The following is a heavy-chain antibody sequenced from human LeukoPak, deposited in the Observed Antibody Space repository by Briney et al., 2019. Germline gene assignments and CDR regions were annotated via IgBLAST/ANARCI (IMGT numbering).Heavy chain of an antibody. CDR1: GFNFSTFG. Sequence: GGSLTLSCAASGFNFSTFGMHWLRRAPGKGVEWGAVIWNDGSKKFYADSVKGRFTISRDNSKNTLYLQMNRLRAEDRAVYCCARDSLGGDYWGQGTLVTVSS. D-gene: IGHD3-16*01. CDR2: IWNDGSKK. J-gene: IGHJ4*02. V-gene: IGHV3-33*01. CDR3: ARDSLGGDY.